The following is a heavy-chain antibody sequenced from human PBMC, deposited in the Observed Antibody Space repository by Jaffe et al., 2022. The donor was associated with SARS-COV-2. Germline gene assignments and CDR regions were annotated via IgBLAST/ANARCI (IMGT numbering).Heavy chain of an antibody. CDR3: ARHVRALTGVRHKNFDL. CDR2: MFYSGST. Sequence: QVQLQQSGPGLVNPSETLSLTCSVSGGSVSSSTYYWGWIRQPPGKGLEWIGSMFYSGSTYYNPSLKSRVTMSVDMSKNQFSLRLSSVTAAETAVYYCARHVRALTGVRHKNFDLWGQGILVTVSS. V-gene: IGHV4-39*01. D-gene: IGHD3-9*01. CDR1: GGSVSSSTYY. J-gene: IGHJ4*02.